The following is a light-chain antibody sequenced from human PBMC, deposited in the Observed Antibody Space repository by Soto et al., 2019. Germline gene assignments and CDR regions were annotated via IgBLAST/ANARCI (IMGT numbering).Light chain of an antibody. J-gene: IGLJ2*01. CDR2: EVS. CDR3: SSYAGSNNYVV. V-gene: IGLV2-8*01. CDR1: SSDVGGYNY. Sequence: QSALTQPPSASGSPGQSVTISCTGTSSDVGGYNYVSWYQQHPGKDPKLMIYEVSSRPSGVPDRFSGSKSGNTASLTVSGLQADDEADCYCSSYAGSNNYVVFGGGTKVTVL.